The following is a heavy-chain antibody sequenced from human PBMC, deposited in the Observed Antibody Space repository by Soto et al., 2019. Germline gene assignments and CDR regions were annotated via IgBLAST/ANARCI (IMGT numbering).Heavy chain of an antibody. J-gene: IGHJ6*02. CDR2: IIPIFGTA. CDR3: GRDLGYSSSSRYYYYGMDV. D-gene: IGHD6-13*01. Sequence: QVQLVQSGAEVKKPGSSVKVSCKASGGTFSSYAISWVRQAPGQGLEWMGGIIPIFGTANYAQKFQGRVTIPADESTSTAYMELSSLRSEDTAVYYCGRDLGYSSSSRYYYYGMDVWGQETTVTVSS. CDR1: GGTFSSYA. V-gene: IGHV1-69*12.